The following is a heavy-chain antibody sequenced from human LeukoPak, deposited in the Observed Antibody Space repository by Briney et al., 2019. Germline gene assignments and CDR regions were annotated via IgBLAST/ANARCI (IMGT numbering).Heavy chain of an antibody. V-gene: IGHV3-7*01. Sequence: GGSLRLSCAASGFTFSSYWMNWVRQAPGKVLEWVANIKQDGSEKYYVDSVKGRFTISRDNAKNSLYLQMNSLRAEDTAVYYCARHEYYYGSGSNLFDYWGQGTLVTVSS. CDR3: ARHEYYYGSGSNLFDY. D-gene: IGHD3-10*01. CDR1: GFTFSSYW. CDR2: IKQDGSEK. J-gene: IGHJ4*02.